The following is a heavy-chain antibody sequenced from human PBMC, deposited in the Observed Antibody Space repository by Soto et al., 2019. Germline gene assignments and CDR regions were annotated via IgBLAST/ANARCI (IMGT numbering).Heavy chain of an antibody. V-gene: IGHV1-3*01. D-gene: IGHD6-13*01. CDR3: ARDRGLGYSSSWYVNYHYYYGMDV. CDR2: INAGNGNT. J-gene: IGHJ6*02. Sequence: ASVKVSCKASGYTFTSYAMHWVRQAPGQRLEWKGWINAGNGNTKYSQKFQGRVTITRDTSASTAYMELSSLRSEDTAVYYCARDRGLGYSSSWYVNYHYYYGMDVWGQGTTVTVSS. CDR1: GYTFTSYA.